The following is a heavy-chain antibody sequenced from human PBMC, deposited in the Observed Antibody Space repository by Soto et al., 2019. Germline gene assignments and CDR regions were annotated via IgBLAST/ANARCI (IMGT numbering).Heavy chain of an antibody. CDR2: IYNNGGT. V-gene: IGHV4-59*01. J-gene: IGHJ3*02. D-gene: IGHD3-10*01. CDR1: GASISSYH. Sequence: VQLQESGPGLVKPSETLSLTCTVSGASISSYHWTWIRQPPGKGLEWIGSIYNNGGTNQNSSLKSRVTITTDTPRNQFSRKLTSVTAADTGVYYCARAAVHVTCCAFDIWGQGTVVTVSS. CDR3: ARAAVHVTCCAFDI.